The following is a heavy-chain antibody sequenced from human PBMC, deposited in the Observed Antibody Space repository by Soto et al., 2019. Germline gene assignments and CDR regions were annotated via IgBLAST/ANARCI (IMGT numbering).Heavy chain of an antibody. CDR1: GISLSTSGVG. CDR2: IYWDDDK. D-gene: IGHD3-9*01. V-gene: IGHV2-5*02. J-gene: IGHJ3*02. Sequence: QITLKESGPTLVKPTQTLTLTCTFSGISLSTSGVGVGWIRQPPGKALEWLTLIYWDDDKRYSPSLKSRLTITKDTSKNQVVLTMTNMDPVDTVTYYCAHRDHDILTGYYHDAFDIWGQGTMVTVSS. CDR3: AHRDHDILTGYYHDAFDI.